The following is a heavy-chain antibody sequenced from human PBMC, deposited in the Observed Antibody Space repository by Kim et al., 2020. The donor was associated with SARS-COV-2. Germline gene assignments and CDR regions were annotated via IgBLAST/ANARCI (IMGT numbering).Heavy chain of an antibody. J-gene: IGHJ5*02. Sequence: ASVKVSCKASGYTFTSYAMHWVRQAPGQRLEWMGWINAGNGNTKYSQKFQGRVTITRDTSASTAYMELSSLRSEDTAVYYCARDLYYYGSGSAIGGNWFDPWGQGTLVTVSS. CDR1: GYTFTSYA. V-gene: IGHV1-3*01. CDR2: INAGNGNT. CDR3: ARDLYYYGSGSAIGGNWFDP. D-gene: IGHD3-10*01.